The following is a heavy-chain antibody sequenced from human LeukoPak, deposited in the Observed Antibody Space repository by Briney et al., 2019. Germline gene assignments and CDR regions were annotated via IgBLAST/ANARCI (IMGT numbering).Heavy chain of an antibody. Sequence: GASVKVSCKASGYTFTSYAMHWVRQAPGQRLEWMGWTNAGNDNTKYSQKFQGRVTITRDTSASTAYMELSSLRSEDTAVYYCARGGRITMLHAFDIWGQGTMVTVSS. V-gene: IGHV1-3*01. CDR2: TNAGNDNT. J-gene: IGHJ3*02. CDR3: ARGGRITMLHAFDI. D-gene: IGHD3-10*02. CDR1: GYTFTSYA.